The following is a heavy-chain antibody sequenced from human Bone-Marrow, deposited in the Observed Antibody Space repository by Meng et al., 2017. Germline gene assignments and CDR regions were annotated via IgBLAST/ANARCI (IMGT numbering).Heavy chain of an antibody. D-gene: IGHD1-26*01. Sequence: GGSLRLSCAASGFTFDDYAMHWVRQAPGKGLEWVSGISWNSGSIGYADSVKGRFTISRDNAKNSLYLQMNSLRAEDTALYYCAKDIGGSYYYHYGMDVWGQGTTVTVSS. J-gene: IGHJ6*02. V-gene: IGHV3-9*01. CDR2: ISWNSGSI. CDR3: AKDIGGSYYYHYGMDV. CDR1: GFTFDDYA.